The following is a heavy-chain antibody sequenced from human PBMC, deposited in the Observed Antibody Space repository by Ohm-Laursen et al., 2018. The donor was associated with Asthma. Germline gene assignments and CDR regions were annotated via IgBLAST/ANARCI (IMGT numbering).Heavy chain of an antibody. V-gene: IGHV1-18*01. D-gene: IGHD2-15*01. CDR2: ISAYNGNT. CDR1: GYIFNIYG. CDR3: ARTYCSGGDCQSFDAFDI. Sequence: GASVKVSCKTSGYIFNIYGITWVRQAPGQGLEWMGWISAYNGNTNYAQRLQGRVTMTADTSTTTSYMELRSLRSDDTGVYFCARTYCSGGDCQSFDAFDIWGQGTVVTVSS. J-gene: IGHJ3*02.